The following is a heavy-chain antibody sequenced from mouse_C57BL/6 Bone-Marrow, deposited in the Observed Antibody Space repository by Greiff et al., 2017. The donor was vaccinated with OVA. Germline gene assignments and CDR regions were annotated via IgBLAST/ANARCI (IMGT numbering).Heavy chain of an antibody. V-gene: IGHV1-55*01. J-gene: IGHJ4*01. D-gene: IGHD2-4*01. Sequence: VQLQQPGAELVKPGASVKMSCKASGYTFTSYWITWVKQRPGQGLEWIGDIYPGSGSTNYNEKFKSKATLTVDTSSSTAYMQLSSLTSEDSAVYDCARTDYDVGGYAMDYWGQGTSVTVSS. CDR2: IYPGSGST. CDR3: ARTDYDVGGYAMDY. CDR1: GYTFTSYW.